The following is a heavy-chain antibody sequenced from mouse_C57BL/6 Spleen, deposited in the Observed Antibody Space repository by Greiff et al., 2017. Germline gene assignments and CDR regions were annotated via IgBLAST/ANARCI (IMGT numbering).Heavy chain of an antibody. Sequence: EVKVEESGGGLVQPGGSMKLSCVASGFTFSNYWMNWVRQSPEKGLEWVAQIRLKSDNYATHYAESVKGRFTISRDDSKSSVYLQMNNLRAEDTGIYYCTGRSNYGWYFDVWGTGTTVTVSS. V-gene: IGHV6-3*01. J-gene: IGHJ1*03. CDR1: GFTFSNYW. D-gene: IGHD2-5*01. CDR3: TGRSNYGWYFDV. CDR2: IRLKSDNYAT.